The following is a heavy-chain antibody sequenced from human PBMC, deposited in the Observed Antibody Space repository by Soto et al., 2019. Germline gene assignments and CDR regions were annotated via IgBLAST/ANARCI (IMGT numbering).Heavy chain of an antibody. V-gene: IGHV4-39*01. Sequence: PSETLSLTCTVSGGSISISSYYWGCIRQPPGKGLEWIGSIYYSGSTYYNPSLKSRVTISVDTSKNQFSLKLSSVTAADTAVYYCARQASYDFWSGYYYYYYGMDVWGQGTTVTVSS. J-gene: IGHJ6*02. CDR1: GGSISISSYY. D-gene: IGHD3-3*01. CDR2: IYYSGST. CDR3: ARQASYDFWSGYYYYYYGMDV.